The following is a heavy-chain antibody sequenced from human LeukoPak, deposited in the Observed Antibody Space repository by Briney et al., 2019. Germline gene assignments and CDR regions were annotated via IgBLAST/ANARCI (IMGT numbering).Heavy chain of an antibody. D-gene: IGHD3-22*01. CDR3: ARSSYDSSGYWEYYFDY. CDR2: IIPIFGTA. Sequence: SVKVSCKASGYTFTSYDICWVRQAPGQGLEWMGGIIPIFGTANYAQKFQGRVTITADESTSTAYMELSSLRSEDTAVYYCARSSYDSSGYWEYYFDYWGQGTLVTVSS. V-gene: IGHV1-69*13. CDR1: GYTFTSYD. J-gene: IGHJ4*02.